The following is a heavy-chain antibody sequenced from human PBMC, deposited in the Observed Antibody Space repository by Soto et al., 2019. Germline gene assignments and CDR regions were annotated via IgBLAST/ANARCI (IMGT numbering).Heavy chain of an antibody. Sequence: ESGPTLVNPTQTLTQTCTFSGFSLSTSGVGVGWIRQPPGEALQWLALIYWDDDKRYSPSLKSRLTITKDTSKNQVVLTMTNMHPVDTATYYCAHSGDDYGSSGYYFDYFDYWGQGTLVTVSS. CDR3: AHSGDDYGSSGYYFDYFDY. CDR1: GFSLSTSGVG. CDR2: IYWDDDK. D-gene: IGHD3-22*01. J-gene: IGHJ4*02. V-gene: IGHV2-5*02.